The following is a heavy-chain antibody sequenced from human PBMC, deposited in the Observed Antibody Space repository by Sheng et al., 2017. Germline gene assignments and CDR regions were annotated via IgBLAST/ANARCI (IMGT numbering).Heavy chain of an antibody. CDR2: ISYDGSNK. D-gene: IGHD2-15*01. CDR1: GFTFSSYG. Sequence: QVQLVESGGGVVQPGRSLRLSCAASGFTFSSYGMHWVRQAPGKGLEWVAVISYDGSNKYYADSVKGRFTISRDNSKNTLYLQMNSLRAEDTAVYYCAKDLLGYCSGGSCYDPFDYWGQGTLVTVSS. V-gene: IGHV3-30*18. J-gene: IGHJ4*02. CDR3: AKDLLGYCSGGSCYDPFDY.